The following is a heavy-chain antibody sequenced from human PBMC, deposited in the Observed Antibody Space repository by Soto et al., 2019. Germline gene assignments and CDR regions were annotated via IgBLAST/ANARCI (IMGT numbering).Heavy chain of an antibody. Sequence: PSETLSLTCAVSGGSISSGGYSWSWIRQPPGKGLDWIGYIYHSGSTYYNPSLKSRVTISVDRSKNQFSLKLSSVTAADTAVYYCARGESGASSPRSRFDPRGQGTLVTVSS. CDR1: GGSISSGGYS. J-gene: IGHJ5*02. V-gene: IGHV4-30-2*01. CDR3: ARGESGASSPRSRFDP. D-gene: IGHD1-26*01. CDR2: IYHSGST.